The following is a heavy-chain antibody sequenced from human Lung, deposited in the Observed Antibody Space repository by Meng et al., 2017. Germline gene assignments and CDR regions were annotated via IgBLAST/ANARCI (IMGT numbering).Heavy chain of an antibody. V-gene: IGHV3-23*01. D-gene: IGHD3-22*01. CDR2: ISSNGGTT. CDR1: GFTFSSYS. J-gene: IGHJ4*02. CDR3: EKHSSGYYQSFDS. Sequence: GESLKISCAASGFTFSSYSMSGVRQAPGKGLEWVSVISSNGGTTVYADSAKGRFTISRDNYKNTLYLQLNSLRADDTAVFYCEKHSSGYYQSFDSWGQGTRVTVSS.